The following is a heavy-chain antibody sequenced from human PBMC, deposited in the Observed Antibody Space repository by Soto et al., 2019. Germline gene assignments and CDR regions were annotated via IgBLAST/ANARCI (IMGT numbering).Heavy chain of an antibody. J-gene: IGHJ6*02. CDR2: TNSKSGGGTT. CDR1: GFTFSSAC. Sequence: PWGTLTLSCAASGFTFSSACFNWVCLAQAKGLELVCLTNSKSGGGTTYYASPVQGRFIFSSDDSKNTLYLQMQSLTTDATAVYSCATAASAGIDVWGQGTQVTVSS. CDR3: ATAASAGIDV. D-gene: IGHD2-15*01. V-gene: IGHV3-15*01.